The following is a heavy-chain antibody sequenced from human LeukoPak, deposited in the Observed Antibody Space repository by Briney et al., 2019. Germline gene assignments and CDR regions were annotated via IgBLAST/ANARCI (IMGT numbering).Heavy chain of an antibody. D-gene: IGHD6-13*01. CDR2: INPNSGGT. J-gene: IGHJ6*02. V-gene: IGHV1-2*04. CDR1: GYTFTGYY. Sequence: GASVKVSCKASGYTFTGYYMHWVRQAPGQGLEWMGWINPNSGGTNYAQKFQGWVTMTRDTSISTAYMELSRLRSDDTAVYYCARTIAAAGTPHYYYGMDVRGQGTTVTVSS. CDR3: ARTIAAAGTPHYYYGMDV.